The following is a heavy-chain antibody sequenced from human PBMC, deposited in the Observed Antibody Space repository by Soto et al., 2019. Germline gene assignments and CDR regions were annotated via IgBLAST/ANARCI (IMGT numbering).Heavy chain of an antibody. CDR2: INAGSGNT. CDR1: GYTFTSYA. J-gene: IGHJ4*02. Sequence: ASVKVSCKASGYTFTSYAMHWARQAPGQRLEWMGWINAGSGNTKYSQKFQGRVTITRDTSASTAYMELSSLRSEDTAVYYCARDGILWFGEFSYFDYWGQGTLVTVSS. CDR3: ARDGILWFGEFSYFDY. V-gene: IGHV1-3*01. D-gene: IGHD3-10*01.